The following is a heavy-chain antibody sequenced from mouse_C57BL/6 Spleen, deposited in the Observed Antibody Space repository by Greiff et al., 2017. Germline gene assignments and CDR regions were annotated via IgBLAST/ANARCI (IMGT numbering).Heavy chain of an antibody. CDR2: ISSGSSTI. J-gene: IGHJ4*01. CDR3: APYAMDY. V-gene: IGHV5-17*01. Sequence: EVQLQQPGGGLVKPGASLKLSCAASGFTFSDYGMHWVRQAPEKGLEWVAYISSGSSTIYYADTVKGRATISRDNAKNTLFLQMTRLRSEDTAMYYNAPYAMDYWGQGTSVTVSS. CDR1: GFTFSDYG.